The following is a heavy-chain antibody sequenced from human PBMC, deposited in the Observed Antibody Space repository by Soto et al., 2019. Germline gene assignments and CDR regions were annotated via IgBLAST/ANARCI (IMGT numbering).Heavy chain of an antibody. J-gene: IGHJ6*02. CDR1: GDTDTNYV. D-gene: IGHD3-16*02. Sequence: QVQLVQSGAEVKKPGSSVKVSCKAAGDTDTNYVISWVRQAPGQGLEWMGGIFPKFGTTYSAQKLQDRLTITADESTSTVYMQLSSLRLDDTAVYYCEAEMTFGKLSVVWGQGTTVTVSS. V-gene: IGHV1-69*01. CDR2: IFPKFGTT. CDR3: EAEMTFGKLSVV.